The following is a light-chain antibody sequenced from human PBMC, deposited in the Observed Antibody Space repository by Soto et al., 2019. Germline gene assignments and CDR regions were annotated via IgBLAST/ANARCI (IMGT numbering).Light chain of an antibody. CDR2: GAS. Sequence: DIVLTQSPATLSLSPGERATLSCSASQSVSSSYLAWYQQKPGQAPRLLIYGASSRATGIPDRFSGSGSGTDFTLTISRLEPEDFAVYYCQQYGSSSWTFGQGTKVDIK. CDR1: QSVSSSY. J-gene: IGKJ1*01. V-gene: IGKV3-20*01. CDR3: QQYGSSSWT.